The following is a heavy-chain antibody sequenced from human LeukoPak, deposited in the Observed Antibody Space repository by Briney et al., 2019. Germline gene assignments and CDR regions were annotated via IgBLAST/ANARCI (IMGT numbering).Heavy chain of an antibody. V-gene: IGHV4-4*07. D-gene: IGHD2-2*01. CDR1: GGSISFYY. CDR3: AREGYCSSSSCLYYYYYYMDV. CDR2: IYTSGST. J-gene: IGHJ6*03. Sequence: SETLSLTCTVSGGSISFYYWSWIRQPAGKGLEWIGRIYTSGSTNYNPSLKRRVTMSVDTSKNQFSLKLSSVTAADTAVYYCAREGYCSSSSCLYYYYYYMDVWGKGTTVTVSS.